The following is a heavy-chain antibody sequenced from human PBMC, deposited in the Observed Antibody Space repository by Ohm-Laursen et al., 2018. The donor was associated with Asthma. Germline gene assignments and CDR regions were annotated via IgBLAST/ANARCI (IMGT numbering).Heavy chain of an antibody. V-gene: IGHV3-53*01. CDR3: ARGDRLKTLELGYYYAYAMDV. CDR2: LYSGGTT. D-gene: IGHD3-10*01. CDR1: GFTVSANY. J-gene: IGHJ6*02. Sequence: SLRLSCAASGFTVSANYMSWVRQAPGKGLEWVSILYSGGTTYYAASVKGRFTISRDNYKNALYLQMNSLRAEDTAVYFCARGDRLKTLELGYYYAYAMDVWGQGTTVTVSS.